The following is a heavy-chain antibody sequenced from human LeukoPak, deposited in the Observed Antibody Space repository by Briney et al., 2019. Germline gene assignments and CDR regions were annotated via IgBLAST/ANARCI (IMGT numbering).Heavy chain of an antibody. CDR1: GYTFTGYY. CDR3: ATTPMVKYYYYGMDV. Sequence: ASVKVSCKASGYTFTGYYMHWVRQAPGQGLEWMGWINPNSGGTNYAQKFQGRVTMTEDTSTDTAYMELSSLRSEDTAVYYCATTPMVKYYYYGMDVWGQGTTVTVSS. CDR2: INPNSGGT. J-gene: IGHJ6*02. V-gene: IGHV1-2*02. D-gene: IGHD3-10*01.